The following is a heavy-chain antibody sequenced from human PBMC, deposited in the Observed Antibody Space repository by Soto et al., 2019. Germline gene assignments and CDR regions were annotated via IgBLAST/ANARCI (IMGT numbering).Heavy chain of an antibody. CDR3: AKDIGAFYI. CDR2: ISWNSGSI. CDR1: GFTFDDYA. V-gene: IGHV3-9*01. J-gene: IGHJ3*02. D-gene: IGHD3-3*01. Sequence: EVQLVESGGGLVQPGRSLRLSCAASGFTFDDYAMHWVRQAPGKGLEWVSGISWNSGSIGYADSVKGRFTISRDNAKNSLYLQMNSLRAEDTALYYCAKDIGAFYIWGQGTMVTVSS.